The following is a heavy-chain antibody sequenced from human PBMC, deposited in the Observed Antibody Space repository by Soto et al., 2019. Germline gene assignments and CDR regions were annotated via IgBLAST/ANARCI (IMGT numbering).Heavy chain of an antibody. CDR2: ISGSGGNT. Sequence: GGSLRLSCAASGFTFSSYAMSWVRQAPGKGLEWVSAISGSGGNTYYADSVKGRFTISRDNSKNTLYLQMNSLRAEDTAVYYSAKDQTGYIYGYFDYWGQGTLVTVSS. D-gene: IGHD5-18*01. J-gene: IGHJ4*02. CDR3: AKDQTGYIYGYFDY. V-gene: IGHV3-23*01. CDR1: GFTFSSYA.